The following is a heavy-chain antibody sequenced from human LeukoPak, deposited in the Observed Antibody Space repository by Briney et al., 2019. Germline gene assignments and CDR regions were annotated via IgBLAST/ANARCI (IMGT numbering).Heavy chain of an antibody. CDR2: IYRNGKT. D-gene: IGHD2-2*01. J-gene: IGHJ5*02. V-gene: IGHV4-30-4*01. Sequence: SETLSLTCSVSEGSISSADYYWSWIRQSPGKGLEWIGYIYRNGKTYYNPSLKSRVTMSVDTSKNHFSLKLNSVTAADTAVYYCARYVVPALSTGFDPWGQGTLVTVSS. CDR1: EGSISSADYY. CDR3: ARYVVPALSTGFDP.